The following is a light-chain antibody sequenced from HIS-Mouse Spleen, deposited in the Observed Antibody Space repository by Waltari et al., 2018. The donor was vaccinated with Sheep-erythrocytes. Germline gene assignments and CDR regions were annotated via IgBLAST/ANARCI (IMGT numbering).Light chain of an antibody. V-gene: IGLV1-44*01. J-gene: IGLJ3*02. CDR3: AAWDDSLNGWV. CDR2: STN. CDR1: SSNIGSNT. Sequence: QSVLTQPPSASGTPGQRVTISCSGSSSNIGSNTVNWYQQLPGTAPKLRIYSTNQRPSGVPARFSGSKSGTSASLATSGLPSEDEADYYCAAWDDSLNGWVFGGGTKLTVL.